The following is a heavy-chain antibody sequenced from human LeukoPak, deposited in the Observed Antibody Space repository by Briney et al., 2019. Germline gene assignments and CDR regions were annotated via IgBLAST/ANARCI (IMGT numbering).Heavy chain of an antibody. V-gene: IGHV1-18*01. CDR3: ARAGSLTLDGYFDY. CDR2: ISAYNGNT. CDR1: GYTFTSYD. J-gene: IGHJ4*02. D-gene: IGHD5-24*01. Sequence: ASVKVSCKASGYTFTSYDINWVRQAPGQGLEWMGWISAYNGNTNYAQKLQGRVTMTTDTSTSTAYMELKSLRSDDTAVYYCARAGSLTLDGYFDYWGQGTLVTVSS.